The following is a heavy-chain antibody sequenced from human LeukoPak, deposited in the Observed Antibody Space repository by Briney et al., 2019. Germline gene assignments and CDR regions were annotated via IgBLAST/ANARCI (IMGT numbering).Heavy chain of an antibody. D-gene: IGHD2-2*01. Sequence: GGSLRLSCAASGFTLSDAWMTWLRQAPGQGLEWIGLIKRKSDGGTTQYGPPMEGRFTISRDDSKETLYLQMDSVKTEDTAVYYCATGSRGDFWGQGTLVTVSS. V-gene: IGHV3-15*05. CDR2: IKRKSDGGTT. CDR1: GFTLSDAW. CDR3: ATGSRGDF. J-gene: IGHJ4*02.